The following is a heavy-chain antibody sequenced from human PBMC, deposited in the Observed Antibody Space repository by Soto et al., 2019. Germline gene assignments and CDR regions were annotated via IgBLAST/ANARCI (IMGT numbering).Heavy chain of an antibody. D-gene: IGHD2-21*01. CDR3: ARRDQIAYYYGMDV. CDR1: AFTFSSYW. V-gene: IGHV3-74*01. CDR2: INSDGSIT. J-gene: IGHJ6*02. Sequence: PGGSLRLSCAASAFTFSSYWMNWVRQAPGKGPVWVSRINSDGSITGYADSVKGRFTISRDNAKNTLYLQMNSLSAEHTAVYYCARRDQIAYYYGMDVWGQGTTVTVSS.